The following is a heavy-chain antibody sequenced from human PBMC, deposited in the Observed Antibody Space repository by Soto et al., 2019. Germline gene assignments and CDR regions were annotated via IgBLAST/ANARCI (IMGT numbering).Heavy chain of an antibody. V-gene: IGHV1-69*08. Sequence: QVQLVQSGAEVKKPGSSVKVSCKASGGTFSSYTISWVRQAPGQGLEWMGRIIPILGRANYAQKFQGRVTITADKSTSTAYMELSSLRSEDTAVYYCARDSALYSSSIVWFDPWGQGTLVTVSS. J-gene: IGHJ5*02. CDR3: ARDSALYSSSIVWFDP. D-gene: IGHD6-6*01. CDR1: GGTFSSYT. CDR2: IIPILGRA.